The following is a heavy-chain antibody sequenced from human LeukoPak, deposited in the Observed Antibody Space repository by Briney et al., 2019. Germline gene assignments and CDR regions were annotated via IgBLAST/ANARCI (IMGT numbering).Heavy chain of an antibody. CDR2: ISAYNGNT. Sequence: ASVKVTCKTSGYTFTNYGISWVRQAPGQGLEWMGWISAYNGNTNYAQKLQGRVTMTTDTSTSTAYMELRSLRSDDTAVYYCAARGPYCSGGSCHSHVDGMDVWGQGTTVTVSS. CDR3: AARGPYCSGGSCHSHVDGMDV. D-gene: IGHD2-15*01. V-gene: IGHV1-18*01. J-gene: IGHJ6*02. CDR1: GYTFTNYG.